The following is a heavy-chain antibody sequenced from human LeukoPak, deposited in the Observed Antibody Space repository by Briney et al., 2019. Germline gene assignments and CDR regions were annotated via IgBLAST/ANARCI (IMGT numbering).Heavy chain of an antibody. Sequence: SETLSLTCTVSGGSISSYYWSRIRQPPGKGLEWIGYIHYSGSTSYNPSLKSRVTISVDTSKNQISLKVRSVTAADTAVYYCARTTEDCSSTSCYQYWFDPWGQGTLVTVSS. D-gene: IGHD2-2*01. CDR1: GGSISSYY. CDR3: ARTTEDCSSTSCYQYWFDP. CDR2: IHYSGST. J-gene: IGHJ5*02. V-gene: IGHV4-59*01.